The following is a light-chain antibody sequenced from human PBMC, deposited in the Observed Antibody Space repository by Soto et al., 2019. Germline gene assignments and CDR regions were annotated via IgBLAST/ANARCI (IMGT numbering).Light chain of an antibody. Sequence: EIVMTQSPATLSVSPGERATLSCRASQSVSSNLAWYQQKPGQAPRLLIYGASTRATGIPARFSGGGSGTEFTLIISSLQSEDFAGYYGQQYNNWPPYTFGQGTKLEIK. CDR2: GAS. CDR1: QSVSSN. J-gene: IGKJ2*01. V-gene: IGKV3-15*01. CDR3: QQYNNWPPYT.